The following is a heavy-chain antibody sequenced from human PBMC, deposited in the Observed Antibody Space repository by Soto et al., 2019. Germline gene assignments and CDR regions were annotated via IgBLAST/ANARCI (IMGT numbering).Heavy chain of an antibody. Sequence: ASVKVSFKVSGYTLTELSMHWLRQAPGKGLEWMGGFDPEDGETIYAQKFQGRVTMTEDTSTDTAYMELSSLRSEDTAVYYCATDFSYYDFWSGPPADNWGQGTLVTVS. J-gene: IGHJ4*02. CDR1: GYTLTELS. V-gene: IGHV1-24*01. D-gene: IGHD3-3*01. CDR2: FDPEDGET. CDR3: ATDFSYYDFWSGPPADN.